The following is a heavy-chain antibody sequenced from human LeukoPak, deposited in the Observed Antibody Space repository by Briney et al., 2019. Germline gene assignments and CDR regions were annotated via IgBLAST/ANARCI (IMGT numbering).Heavy chain of an antibody. J-gene: IGHJ4*02. Sequence: GGSLRLSCAASGFTFSDYYMSWIRQAPGKGLEWVSYISSSGSTIYYADSVKGRFTISRDSSKNTLHLQMNSLRPADTAVYYCAKLWNEVGTTIYWGQGTLVTVSS. CDR1: GFTFSDYY. CDR3: AKLWNEVGTTIY. V-gene: IGHV3-11*04. CDR2: ISSSGSTI. D-gene: IGHD1-26*01.